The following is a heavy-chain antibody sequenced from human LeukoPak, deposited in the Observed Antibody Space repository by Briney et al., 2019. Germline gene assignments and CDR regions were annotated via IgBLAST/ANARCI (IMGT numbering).Heavy chain of an antibody. V-gene: IGHV1-2*02. CDR3: ARSGGYKNAFDI. CDR2: INPNSGGT. CDR1: GYTFTGYY. J-gene: IGHJ3*02. D-gene: IGHD5-24*01. Sequence: ASVKVSCKASGYTFTGYYMHWVRQAPGQGMEWMGWINPNSGGTNYAQKFQGRVTMTRDTSISTAYMELSRLRSDDTAVYYCARSGGYKNAFDIWGQGTTVTVSS.